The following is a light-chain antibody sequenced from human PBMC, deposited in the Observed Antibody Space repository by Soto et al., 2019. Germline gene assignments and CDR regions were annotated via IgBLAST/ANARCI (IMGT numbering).Light chain of an antibody. CDR2: SAT. V-gene: IGKV1-39*01. CDR1: QSISTY. Sequence: DIRMTQSPSSLSASVGDRVTITCRASQSISTYLSWYQQKPGKAPKLLIYSATRLHSGAPSRFTGSGSGTEFTLTISRRQPEDFATYSCQQSYSNPSPFAQGTKLEIK. CDR3: QQSYSNPSP. J-gene: IGKJ2*01.